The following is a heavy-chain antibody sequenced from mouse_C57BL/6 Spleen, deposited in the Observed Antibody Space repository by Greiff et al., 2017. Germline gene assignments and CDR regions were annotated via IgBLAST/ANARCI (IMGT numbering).Heavy chain of an antibody. CDR3: ARGGPGYFDV. J-gene: IGHJ1*03. V-gene: IGHV1-80*01. CDR2: IYPGDGDT. CDR1: GYAFSSYW. Sequence: LQESGAELVKPGASVKISCKASGYAFSSYWMNWVKQRPGKGLEWIGQIYPGDGDTNYNGKFKGKATLTADKSSSTAYMQLSSLTSEDSAVYFCARGGPGYFDVWGTGTTVTVSS.